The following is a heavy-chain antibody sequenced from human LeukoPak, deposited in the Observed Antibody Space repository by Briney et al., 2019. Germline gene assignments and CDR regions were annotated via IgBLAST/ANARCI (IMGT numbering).Heavy chain of an antibody. CDR2: ISWNGGSL. Sequence: PGRSLRLSCAASGFNFDDYAMHWVRQAPGKGLEWVAGISWNGGSLDYADSVRGRFSISRENAKRSLYLQMNSLRPEDTALYYCTTSRAVAGLWGGWLDPWGQGTLVTVSS. J-gene: IGHJ5*02. CDR3: TTSRAVAGLWGGWLDP. D-gene: IGHD6-19*01. V-gene: IGHV3-9*01. CDR1: GFNFDDYA.